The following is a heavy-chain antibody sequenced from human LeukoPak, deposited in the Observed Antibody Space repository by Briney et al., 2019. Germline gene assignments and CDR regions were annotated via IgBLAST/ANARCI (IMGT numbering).Heavy chain of an antibody. J-gene: IGHJ4*02. V-gene: IGHV4-59*01. CDR3: ARGQRQLYYFDY. CDR2: IYYSGST. Sequence: PSETLSLTCAVYGGSFSGYYWSWIRQPPGKGLEWIGYIYYSGSTNYNPSLKSRVTISVDTSKNQFSLKLSSVTAADTAVYYCARGQRQLYYFDYWGQGTLVTVSS. D-gene: IGHD6-6*01. CDR1: GGSFSGYY.